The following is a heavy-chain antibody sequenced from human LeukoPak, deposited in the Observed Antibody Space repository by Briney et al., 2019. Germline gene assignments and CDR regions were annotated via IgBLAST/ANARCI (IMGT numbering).Heavy chain of an antibody. V-gene: IGHV4-59*01. CDR1: GGSITSYY. J-gene: IGHJ6*02. CDR3: AREQWLVRRYYGMDV. D-gene: IGHD6-19*01. CDR2: IYYSGST. Sequence: SETLSLTCTVSGGSITSYYWSWLRQTPGKGLEWIGCIYYSGSTNYNPSFKSRVTISVDTSKNQFSLKLSSVTADDTAVYYCAREQWLVRRYYGMDVWGQGTTVTVSS.